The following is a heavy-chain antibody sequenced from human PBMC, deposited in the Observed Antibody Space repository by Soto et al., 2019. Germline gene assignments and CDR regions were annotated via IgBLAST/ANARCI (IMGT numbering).Heavy chain of an antibody. V-gene: IGHV4-34*01. CDR3: ARGLWLQQFGP. D-gene: IGHD3-10*01. J-gene: IGHJ5*02. Sequence: SETLSLTCAVYGGSFNGYSWSWIRQSPGKGLEWIGETNHSGSTNYNPSLKSRVTISVNTSKNQFSLRLTSVTPADTAVYYGARGLWLQQFGPWGQVTRVAVGS. CDR1: GGSFNGYS. CDR2: TNHSGST.